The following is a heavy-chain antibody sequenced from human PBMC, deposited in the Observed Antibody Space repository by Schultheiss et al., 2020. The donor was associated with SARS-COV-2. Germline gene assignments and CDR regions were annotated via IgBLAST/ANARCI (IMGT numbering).Heavy chain of an antibody. CDR1: GFTFSGSA. J-gene: IGHJ6*02. Sequence: GGSLRLSCAASGFTFSGSAMHWVRQASGKGLEWVGRIRSKANSYATAYAASVKGRFTISRDDSKNTAYLQMNSLKTEDTAVYYCIQRLYHPGLNYYYGMDVWGQGTTVTVSS. CDR2: IRSKANSYAT. D-gene: IGHD2-2*02. V-gene: IGHV3-73*01. CDR3: IQRLYHPGLNYYYGMDV.